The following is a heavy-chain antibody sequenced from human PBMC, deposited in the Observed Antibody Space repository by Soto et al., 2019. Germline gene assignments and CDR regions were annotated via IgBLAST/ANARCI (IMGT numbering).Heavy chain of an antibody. CDR1: GGSISSYY. CDR3: ARGGSSWNY. CDR2: IYYSGST. Sequence: QVQLQESGPGLVKPSETLSLTCTASGGSISSYYWSWIRQPPGKGLEWIGYIYYSGSTNYNPSLKSRVTISVDTSKNQFSLKLSSVTASDTAVYYCARGGSSWNYWGQGTLVTVSS. V-gene: IGHV4-59*01. J-gene: IGHJ4*02. D-gene: IGHD6-13*01.